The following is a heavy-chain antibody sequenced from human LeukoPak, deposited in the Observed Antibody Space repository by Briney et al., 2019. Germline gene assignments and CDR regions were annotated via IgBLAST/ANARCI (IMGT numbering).Heavy chain of an antibody. CDR3: ARDIVLGLRFFDY. CDR1: GFTFSDYY. D-gene: IGHD5/OR15-5a*01. V-gene: IGHV3-11*01. CDR2: ISSSGSTI. Sequence: NPGGSLRLSCAASGFTFSDYYMSWIHQAPGKGLEWVSYISSSGSTIYYADSVKGRFTISRDNAKNSLYLQMNSLRAEDTAVYYCARDIVLGLRFFDYWGQGTLVTVSS. J-gene: IGHJ4*02.